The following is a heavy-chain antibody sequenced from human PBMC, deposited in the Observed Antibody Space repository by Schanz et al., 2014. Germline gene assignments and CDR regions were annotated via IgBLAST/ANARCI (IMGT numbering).Heavy chain of an antibody. CDR1: GLNFDYYG. Sequence: QVQLVESGGGVVQPGRSLRLSCATSGLNFDYYGMNWVRPAPGKGLEWVGFISFDGRNTGYAHSVKGRFTISRDNSKNTVNLQMNSLRAEDTAVYYCAKEKEEVAADGSFFDYWGQGTLVTVSS. D-gene: IGHD6-13*01. CDR3: AKEKEEVAADGSFFDY. CDR2: ISFDGRNT. V-gene: IGHV3-30*18. J-gene: IGHJ4*02.